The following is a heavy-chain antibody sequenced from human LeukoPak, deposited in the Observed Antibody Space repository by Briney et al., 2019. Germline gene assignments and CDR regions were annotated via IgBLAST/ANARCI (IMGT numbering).Heavy chain of an antibody. CDR3: ARRIRTGGMDV. CDR1: GFTVSSNY. V-gene: IGHV3-66*01. J-gene: IGHJ6*02. D-gene: IGHD1-14*01. CDR2: IYSGGST. Sequence: GGSLRLSCAASGFTVSSNYMSWVRQAPGKGLEWVSVIYSGGSTYYADSVKGRFTISRDNSKNTLYLQMDSLRAEDTAVYYCARRIRTGGMDVWGQGTTVTVSS.